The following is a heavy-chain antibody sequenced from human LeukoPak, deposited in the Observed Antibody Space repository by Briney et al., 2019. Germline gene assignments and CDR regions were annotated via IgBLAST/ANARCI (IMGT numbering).Heavy chain of an antibody. D-gene: IGHD2/OR15-2a*01. CDR3: ARDSHFNSLGYYYYYYMDV. V-gene: IGHV1-18*01. CDR2: ISAYNGNT. CDR1: GYTFTSYG. J-gene: IGHJ6*03. Sequence: ASVKVSCKASGYTFTSYGISWVRQAPGQGLEWMGWISAYNGNTNYAQKLQGRVTMTTDTSTSTAYMELRSLRSDDTAVYYCARDSHFNSLGYYYYYYMDVWGKGTTVTVSS.